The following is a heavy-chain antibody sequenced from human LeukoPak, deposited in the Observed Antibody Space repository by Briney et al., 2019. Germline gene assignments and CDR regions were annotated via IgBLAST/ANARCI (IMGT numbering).Heavy chain of an antibody. V-gene: IGHV3-48*04. CDR2: ITNSGNSK. CDR3: ATPLDYYDSSGYHQGGD. J-gene: IGHJ4*02. Sequence: GGSLRLSCAASEFTFSSYSMNWVRQAPGKGLEWVSYITNSGNSKSYADSVKGRFTIFRDNAKNSLYLQMNSLRAEDTAVYYCATPLDYYDSSGYHQGGDWGQGTLVTVSS. CDR1: EFTFSSYS. D-gene: IGHD3-22*01.